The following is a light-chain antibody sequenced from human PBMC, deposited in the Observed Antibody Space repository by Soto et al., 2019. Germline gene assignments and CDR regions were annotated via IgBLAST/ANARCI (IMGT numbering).Light chain of an antibody. CDR3: HSRA. V-gene: IGKV1-5*01. CDR2: DAS. J-gene: IGKJ5*01. Sequence: DIQMTQSPSILSASVGDRVTITCRASQSISSWLAWYQQKPGKAPKLLIYDASSLESGVPSRFSGSGSGTEFTLTISRLQPDDFATYFCHSRAFGQGTRLEI. CDR1: QSISSW.